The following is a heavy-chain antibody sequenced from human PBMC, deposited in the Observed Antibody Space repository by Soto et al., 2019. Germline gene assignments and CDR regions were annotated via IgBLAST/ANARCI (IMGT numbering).Heavy chain of an antibody. CDR3: ARGRKLVPYDY. Sequence: ASVKVSCKASGYTFNSHDINWARQATGQGLEWMGWMNPNSGNTGYAQKFQGRVTMTSNTSISTAYMELSSLRSEDTAVYYCARGRKLVPYDYWGRGTLVTVSS. CDR1: GYTFNSHD. D-gene: IGHD6-13*01. J-gene: IGHJ4*02. V-gene: IGHV1-8*01. CDR2: MNPNSGNT.